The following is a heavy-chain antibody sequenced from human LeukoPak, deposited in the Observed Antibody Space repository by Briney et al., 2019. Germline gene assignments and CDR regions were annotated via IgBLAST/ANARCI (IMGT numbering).Heavy chain of an antibody. V-gene: IGHV3-21*01. CDR1: GFTFSSY. D-gene: IGHD5-18*01. CDR3: AKDAWIQLWLRELNY. J-gene: IGHJ4*02. CDR2: ISSTSSYI. Sequence: GGSLRLSCAASGFTFSSYMNWVRQAPGKGLEWVSSISSTSSYIYYTDSVKGRFTISRDNAKNSLYLQMNSQRADDTAVYYCAKDAWIQLWLRELNYWGQGTLVPVSS.